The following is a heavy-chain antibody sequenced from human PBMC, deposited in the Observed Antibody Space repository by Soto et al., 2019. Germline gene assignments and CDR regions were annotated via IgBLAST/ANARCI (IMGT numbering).Heavy chain of an antibody. J-gene: IGHJ6*02. D-gene: IGHD3-3*01. CDR3: ARELAFYDLPYYYGMDV. CDR1: GYTFTDYF. CDR2: IYPHSGVT. V-gene: IGHV1-2*02. Sequence: ASVKVSCKASGYTFTDYFIHWVRQAPGQGLEWMGWIYPHSGVTKIAQRLQGRVTMASDTSISTAYMELNRVRSDDTAMYYCARELAFYDLPYYYGMDVWGQGTTVTVSS.